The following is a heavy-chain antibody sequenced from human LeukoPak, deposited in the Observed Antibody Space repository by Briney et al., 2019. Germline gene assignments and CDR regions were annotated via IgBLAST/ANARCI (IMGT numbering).Heavy chain of an antibody. J-gene: IGHJ4*02. CDR3: ARTHSRGSYYSRGRAFDY. CDR1: GGSISSGDYY. CDR2: INHSGST. D-gene: IGHD1-26*01. V-gene: IGHV4-39*07. Sequence: PSETLSLTCTVSGGSISSGDYYWSWIRQPPGKGLEWIGEINHSGSTNYNPSLKSRVTISVDTSKNQFSLKLSSVTAADTAVYYCARTHSRGSYYSRGRAFDYWGQGTLVTVSS.